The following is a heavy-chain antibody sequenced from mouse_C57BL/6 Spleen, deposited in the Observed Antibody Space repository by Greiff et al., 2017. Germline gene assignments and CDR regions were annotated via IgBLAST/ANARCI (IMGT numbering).Heavy chain of an antibody. Sequence: EVHLVESGGGLVKPGGSLKLSCAASGFTFSDYGMHWVRQAPEKGLEWVAYISSGSSTIYYADTVKGRFTISRDNAKNTLFLQMTSLRSEDTAMYYCARDWDGNYYAMDYWGQGTSVTVSS. J-gene: IGHJ4*01. V-gene: IGHV5-17*01. CDR3: ARDWDGNYYAMDY. CDR1: GFTFSDYG. CDR2: ISSGSSTI. D-gene: IGHD4-1*01.